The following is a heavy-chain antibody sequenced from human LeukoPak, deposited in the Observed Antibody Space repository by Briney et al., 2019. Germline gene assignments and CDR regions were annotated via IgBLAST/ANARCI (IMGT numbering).Heavy chain of an antibody. CDR3: AKGWGVGYCSSTSCYAGDY. CDR1: GFAFSSYS. Sequence: PGGSLRLSCAASGFAFSSYSMNWVRQAPGKGLEWVSYISSSSSTIYYADSVKGRFTISRDNSKNTLYLQMNSLRAEDTAVYYCAKGWGVGYCSSTSCYAGDYWGQGTLVTVSS. J-gene: IGHJ4*02. CDR2: ISSSSSTI. V-gene: IGHV3-48*01. D-gene: IGHD2-2*01.